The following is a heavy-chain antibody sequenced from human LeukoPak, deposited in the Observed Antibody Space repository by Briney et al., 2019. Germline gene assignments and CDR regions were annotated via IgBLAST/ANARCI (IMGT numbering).Heavy chain of an antibody. CDR3: ARGRARKVRGVSHFDY. D-gene: IGHD3-10*01. CDR2: INHSGST. Sequence: PSETLSLTCAVYGGSFSGYYWSWIRQPPGKGLERIGEINHSGSTNYNPSLKSRVTISVDTSKNQFSLKLSSVTAADTAVYYCARGRARKVRGVSHFDYWGQGTLVTVSS. V-gene: IGHV4-34*01. J-gene: IGHJ4*02. CDR1: GGSFSGYY.